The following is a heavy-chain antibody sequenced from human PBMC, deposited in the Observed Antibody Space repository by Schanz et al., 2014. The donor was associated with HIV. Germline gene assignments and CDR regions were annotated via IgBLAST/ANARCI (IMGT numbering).Heavy chain of an antibody. J-gene: IGHJ3*01. CDR2: ITPDGSVT. V-gene: IGHV3-74*02. CDR1: GISLTNNA. Sequence: VQLVESGGGLVQPGGSLRLSCAASGISLTNNAMTWVRQGPGKGLTWVSYITPDGSVTYADSVKGRFTTSRDSSKNMLFLQMNSLRVEDTAVYYCRVFMYSFDVWGQGTMVTVST. CDR3: RVFMYSFDV. D-gene: IGHD6-13*01.